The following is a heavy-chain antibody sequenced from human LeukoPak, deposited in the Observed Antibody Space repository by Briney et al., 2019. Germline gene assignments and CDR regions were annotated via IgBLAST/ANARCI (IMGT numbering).Heavy chain of an antibody. CDR2: IYHSGST. D-gene: IGHD3-22*01. CDR3: ARAPIVVVVDAFDI. CDR1: GYSISSGYY. J-gene: IGHJ3*02. V-gene: IGHV4-38-2*02. Sequence: SETLSLTYTVSGYSISSGYYWGWIRQPPGKGLEWIGSIYHSGSTYYNPSLKSRVTISVDTSKNQFSLKLSSVTAADTAVYYCARAPIVVVVDAFDIWGQGTMVTVSS.